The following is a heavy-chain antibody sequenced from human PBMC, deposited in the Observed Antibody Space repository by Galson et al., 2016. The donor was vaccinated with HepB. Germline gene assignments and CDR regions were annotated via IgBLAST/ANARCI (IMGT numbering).Heavy chain of an antibody. CDR1: DGSINSGSYF. Sequence: SETLSLTCTVSDGSINSGSYFWGWIRQPPGKGLEWIGSFYYSGSTYYNPSLKSRVTISVDTSKNQLSLKLWSVTAADTAVYYCARLNYDYVWGNYRHYYFDCWGQGTLVTVSS. D-gene: IGHD3-16*02. V-gene: IGHV4-39*01. J-gene: IGHJ4*02. CDR3: ARLNYDYVWGNYRHYYFDC. CDR2: FYYSGST.